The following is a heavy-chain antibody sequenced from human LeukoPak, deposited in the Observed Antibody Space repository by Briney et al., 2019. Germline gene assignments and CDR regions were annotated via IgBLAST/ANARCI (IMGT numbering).Heavy chain of an antibody. CDR2: IQNSGRT. CDR3: ARSRFSSGWAFDI. V-gene: IGHV4-59*01. Sequence: PSETLSLTCSVHGGSISSYYWSWIRQSPGKGLECIGHIQNSGRTNYKPSLKSRVAISVDTSKNQFSLKLSSVTAADTAVYYCARSRFSSGWAFDIWGQGTMVTVSS. J-gene: IGHJ3*02. CDR1: GGSISSYY. D-gene: IGHD6-19*01.